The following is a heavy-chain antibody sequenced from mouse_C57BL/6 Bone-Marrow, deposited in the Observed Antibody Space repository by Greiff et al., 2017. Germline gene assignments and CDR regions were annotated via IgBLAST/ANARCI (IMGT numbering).Heavy chain of an antibody. CDR3: ARPIYDGYPWYFDV. D-gene: IGHD2-3*01. CDR2: IDPSDSYT. Sequence: QVQLQQPGAELVMPGASVKLSCKASGYTFTSYWMHWVKQRPGQGLEWIGEIDPSDSYTNYNQKFKGKSTLTVDKSSSTAYMRLSSLTSEDSAVYYCARPIYDGYPWYFDVWGTGTTVTVSS. V-gene: IGHV1-69*01. CDR1: GYTFTSYW. J-gene: IGHJ1*03.